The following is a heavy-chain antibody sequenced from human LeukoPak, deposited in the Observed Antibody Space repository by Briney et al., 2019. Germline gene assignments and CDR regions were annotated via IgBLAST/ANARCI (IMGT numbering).Heavy chain of an antibody. D-gene: IGHD5-24*01. CDR2: IKNKAYGGTT. V-gene: IGHV3-49*03. CDR1: GFTFGDST. Sequence: QPGGSLRLSCTSSGFTFGDSTMSWFRQAPGKGLEWVGFIKNKAYGGTTRYAASVKGRFTISRDDSKSIAYLQMNSLKTEDTAVYYCDRGGDGYDANQDCWGQGTLVTVSS. CDR3: DRGGDGYDANQDC. J-gene: IGHJ4*02.